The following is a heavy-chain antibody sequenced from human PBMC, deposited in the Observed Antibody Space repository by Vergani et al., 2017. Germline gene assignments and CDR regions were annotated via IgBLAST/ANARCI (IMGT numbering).Heavy chain of an antibody. D-gene: IGHD6-6*01. CDR2: ISGSGGST. CDR3: AKDLEQLVYYFDY. Sequence: EVQLLESGGGLVQPGGSLRLSCAASGFTFSSYAMSWVRQAPGKGLEWVSAISGSGGSTYYADSAKGRFTISRDNSKNTLYLQMNSLRAEDTAVYYCAKDLEQLVYYFDYWGQGTLVTVSS. J-gene: IGHJ4*02. V-gene: IGHV3-23*01. CDR1: GFTFSSYA.